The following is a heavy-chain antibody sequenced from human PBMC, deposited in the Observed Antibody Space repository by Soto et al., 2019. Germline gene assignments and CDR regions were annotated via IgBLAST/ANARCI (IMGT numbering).Heavy chain of an antibody. Sequence: EVQLVESGGGLVEPGGSLRLSCAASGFTFSRHSLNWVRQAPGKGLEWVSSISTTSSYIYADSVKGRFTISRDNAKNSLYLQMDSLRAEDTAVYYCARDGYSSGFDYWGQGTLVTVSS. CDR3: ARDGYSSGFDY. CDR2: ISTTSSYI. D-gene: IGHD6-25*01. V-gene: IGHV3-21*01. J-gene: IGHJ4*02. CDR1: GFTFSRHS.